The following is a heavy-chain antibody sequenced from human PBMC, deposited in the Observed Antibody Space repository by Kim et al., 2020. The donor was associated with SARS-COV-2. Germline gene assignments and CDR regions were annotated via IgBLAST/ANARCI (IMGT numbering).Heavy chain of an antibody. V-gene: IGHV3-23*05. J-gene: IGHJ4*02. D-gene: IGHD2-2*01. CDR3: AKRLSSTTSWFYFDY. CDR1: GFTFTEYA. CDR2: ISSSGSST. Sequence: GGSLRLSCAASGFTFTEYAMSWVRQAPGKGLEWVSGISSSGSSTYYTDSVKGRFSISRDKSKNTLYLQMNSLRAEDTAVYYCAKRLSSTTSWFYFDYWGQGTVVTVSS.